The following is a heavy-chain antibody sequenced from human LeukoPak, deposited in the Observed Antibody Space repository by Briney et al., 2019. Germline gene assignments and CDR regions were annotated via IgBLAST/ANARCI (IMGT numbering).Heavy chain of an antibody. D-gene: IGHD3-22*01. Sequence: ASVKVSCKASGGTFSSYAISWVRQAPGQGLEWMGGIIPIFGTANYAQKFQGRVTITADESTSTAYMELSSLRSEDTAVYYCARDTDDSSGYYGNFDYWGQGTLVTVSS. CDR1: GGTFSSYA. J-gene: IGHJ4*02. CDR2: IIPIFGTA. CDR3: ARDTDDSSGYYGNFDY. V-gene: IGHV1-69*13.